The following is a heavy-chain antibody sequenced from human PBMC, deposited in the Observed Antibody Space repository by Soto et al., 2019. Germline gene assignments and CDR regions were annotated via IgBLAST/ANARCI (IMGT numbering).Heavy chain of an antibody. Sequence: GSLRLSCAASVFTFSSYAMSWVRQAPGKGLEWVSAISGSGGSTYYADSVKGRFTISRDSSKNTLYLQMNSLRAEDTAVYYCANHKGRYGGNSFLNYWGQGTLVTVSS. CDR1: VFTFSSYA. CDR2: ISGSGGST. J-gene: IGHJ4*02. CDR3: ANHKGRYGGNSFLNY. V-gene: IGHV3-23*01. D-gene: IGHD2-21*02.